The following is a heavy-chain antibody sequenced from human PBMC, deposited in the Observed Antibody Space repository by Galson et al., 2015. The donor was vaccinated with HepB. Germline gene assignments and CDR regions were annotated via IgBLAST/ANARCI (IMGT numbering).Heavy chain of an antibody. Sequence: SLRLSCAASGFGFANAYMNWVRQAPGKGLEWVGRIKSRSDGGTRDYAAPVSGRFTISRDGSKNTLYLQMNSLKTEDTAVYYCHTEYYNVLTGYDFWGPGTLVIVSS. V-gene: IGHV3-15*07. J-gene: IGHJ4*02. CDR3: HTEYYNVLTGYDF. CDR2: IKSRSDGGTR. CDR1: GFGFANAY. D-gene: IGHD3-9*01.